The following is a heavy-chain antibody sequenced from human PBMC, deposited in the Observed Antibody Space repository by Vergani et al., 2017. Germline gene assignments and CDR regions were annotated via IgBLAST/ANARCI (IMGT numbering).Heavy chain of an antibody. Sequence: QVQLVQSGAEVKKPGSSVKVSCKASGGTFSSYAISWVRQAPGQGLEWMGGIIPIFGTANYAQKFQGRVTITADESTSTAYMEMSSLRSEDTAVDYCAGGTTFYDFWSGYYYAGVNWFDPWGQGTLVTVSS. V-gene: IGHV1-69*01. CDR2: IIPIFGTA. CDR3: AGGTTFYDFWSGYYYAGVNWFDP. D-gene: IGHD3-3*01. J-gene: IGHJ5*02. CDR1: GGTFSSYA.